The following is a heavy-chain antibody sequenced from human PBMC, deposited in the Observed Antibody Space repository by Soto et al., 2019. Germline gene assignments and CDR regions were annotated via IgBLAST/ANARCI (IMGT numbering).Heavy chain of an antibody. Sequence: QVQLQESGPGLVKPSETLSLTCAVSGGSISSSNWWSWVRQPPGKGLEWIGEIFQSGTTYYSPSLKSRVTISIDKSKNQFSRKLTSVTAADTAVYYCARLHCSNGVCYNGGAGNWFDPWGQGTQVTVSS. CDR2: IFQSGTT. J-gene: IGHJ5*02. D-gene: IGHD2-8*01. CDR3: ARLHCSNGVCYNGGAGNWFDP. V-gene: IGHV4-4*02. CDR1: GGSISSSNW.